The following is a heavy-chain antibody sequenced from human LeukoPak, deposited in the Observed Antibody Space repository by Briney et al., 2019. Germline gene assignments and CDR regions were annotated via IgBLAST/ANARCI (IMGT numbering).Heavy chain of an antibody. CDR1: GGSISSTSYY. CDR2: INNSGNS. CDR3: VRHSGGSSWRSLMY. V-gene: IGHV4-39*01. D-gene: IGHD2-2*01. J-gene: IGHJ4*02. Sequence: PSETLSLTCTVSGGSISSTSYYWGWIRQPPGKGLDWIGSINNSGNSYYNPSLESRVTISLDMSKNQVSLKLTSVTSADTAVYYCVRHSGGSSWRSLMYWGQGTLVTVSP.